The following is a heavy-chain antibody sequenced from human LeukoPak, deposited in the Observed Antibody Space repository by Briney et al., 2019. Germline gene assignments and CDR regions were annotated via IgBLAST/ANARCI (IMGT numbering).Heavy chain of an antibody. V-gene: IGHV1-2*06. J-gene: IGHJ4*02. CDR2: INPNSGGT. D-gene: IGHD3-3*01. CDR1: GYTFTGYY. Sequence: ASVKVSCKASGYTFTGYYMHRVRQAPGQGLEWMGRINPNSGGTNYAQKFQGRVTMTRDTSISTAYMELSRLRSDDTAVYYCTIFGVADFDYWGQGTLVTVSS. CDR3: TIFGVADFDY.